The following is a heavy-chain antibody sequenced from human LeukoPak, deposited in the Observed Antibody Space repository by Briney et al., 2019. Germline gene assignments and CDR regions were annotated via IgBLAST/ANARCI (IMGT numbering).Heavy chain of an antibody. CDR1: GFSFRTYE. Sequence: GGSLRLSCVASGFSFRTYEMNWVCQAPGKGLEWISHISVGGSDEDYADSVKGRFSISRDNAKNSLFLQMNSLRVEDTAVYYCARDVGFNNGWPAWGQGTLVTVSS. D-gene: IGHD6-19*01. CDR3: ARDVGFNNGWPA. V-gene: IGHV3-48*03. J-gene: IGHJ5*02. CDR2: ISVGGSDE.